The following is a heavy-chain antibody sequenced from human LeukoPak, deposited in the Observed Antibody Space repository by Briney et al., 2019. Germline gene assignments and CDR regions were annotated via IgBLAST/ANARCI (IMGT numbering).Heavy chain of an antibody. V-gene: IGHV3-23*01. CDR2: ISGGGGTT. Sequence: PGGSLRLSCAASGFTFSNYGMSWVRQAPGKGLEWVSAISGGGGTTYYADSVKGRFTISRDNSKNTLYLQMTSLRAEDTAVYYCANDGTSGNYYGPDYWGQGTLVTVSS. CDR3: ANDGTSGNYYGPDY. CDR1: GFTFSNYG. D-gene: IGHD3-10*01. J-gene: IGHJ4*02.